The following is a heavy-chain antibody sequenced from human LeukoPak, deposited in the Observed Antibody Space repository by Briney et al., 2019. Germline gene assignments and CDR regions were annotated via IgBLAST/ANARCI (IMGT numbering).Heavy chain of an antibody. D-gene: IGHD6-13*01. CDR3: AKEYKRIAEAGTQFGGDY. J-gene: IGHJ4*02. CDR2: ISGSGGST. CDR1: GFTFSSYA. Sequence: GGSLRLSCAASGFTFSSYAMSWVRQAPGKGLEWVSAISGSGGSTYYADSVKGRFTISRDNSKNTLYLQMNSLRAEDTAVYYCAKEYKRIAEAGTQFGGDYWGQGTLVTVSS. V-gene: IGHV3-23*01.